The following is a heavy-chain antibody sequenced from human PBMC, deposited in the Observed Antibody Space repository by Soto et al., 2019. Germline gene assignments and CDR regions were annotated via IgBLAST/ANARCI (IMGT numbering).Heavy chain of an antibody. CDR2: TYYRSKWYN. CDR1: GDSVSSNSAA. D-gene: IGHD6-13*01. J-gene: IGHJ5*02. Sequence: SXTLSLTCAISGDSVSSNSAAWNWIRQSTSRGLEWLGRTYYRSKWYNDYAVSVKSRITINPDTSKNQFSLQLNSVTPEDTAVYYCARRVAAAGVYWFDPWGQGTLVTVSS. CDR3: ARRVAAAGVYWFDP. V-gene: IGHV6-1*01.